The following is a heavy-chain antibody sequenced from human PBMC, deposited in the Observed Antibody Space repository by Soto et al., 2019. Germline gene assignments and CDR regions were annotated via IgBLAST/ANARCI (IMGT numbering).Heavy chain of an antibody. CDR1: GFTFSSYA. CDR3: ASLGFNGDYGGDLVPYGMDV. CDR2: IGTAGDT. D-gene: IGHD2-21*02. J-gene: IGHJ6*02. V-gene: IGHV3-13*01. Sequence: GGSLRLSCAASGFTFSSYAMHWVLKATGKGLEWVSAIGTAGDTYYPGSVKGRFTIHRENAKNSLDLQMNSLRAEDTAVYYCASLGFNGDYGGDLVPYGMDVWGQGTTVTVSS.